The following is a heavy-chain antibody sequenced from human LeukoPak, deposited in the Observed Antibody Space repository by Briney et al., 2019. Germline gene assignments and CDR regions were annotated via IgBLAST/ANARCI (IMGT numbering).Heavy chain of an antibody. CDR1: GFPFSNFA. Sequence: GGSLRLSCAASGFPFSNFAMSWVRQAPGKGLEWVSTISGGGDNTYFADSVKGRFTISRDSSKNTLFLQMVSLRAEDTAVYYCAKFEGALLGNYYMDVWGKGTTVTVPS. CDR3: AKFEGALLGNYYMDV. V-gene: IGHV3-23*01. CDR2: ISGGGDNT. J-gene: IGHJ6*03.